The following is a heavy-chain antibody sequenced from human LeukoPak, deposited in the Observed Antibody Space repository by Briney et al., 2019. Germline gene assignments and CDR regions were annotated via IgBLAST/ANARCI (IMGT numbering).Heavy chain of an antibody. J-gene: IGHJ6*02. CDR2: ISGSGGST. CDR1: GFTFSSYA. V-gene: IGHV3-23*01. CDR3: AKGQYYYDSSGYSRLDYYYYYGMDV. Sequence: GGSLRLSCAASGFTFSSYAMSWVRQAPGKRLEWVSAISGSGGSTYYADSVKGRFTISRDNSKNTLYLQMNSLRAEDTAVYYCAKGQYYYDSSGYSRLDYYYYYGMDVWGQGTTVTVSS. D-gene: IGHD3-22*01.